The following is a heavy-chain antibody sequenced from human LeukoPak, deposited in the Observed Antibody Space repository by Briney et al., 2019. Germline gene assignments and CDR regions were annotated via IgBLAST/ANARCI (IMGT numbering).Heavy chain of an antibody. CDR2: INPSGGST. CDR3: ARSSGHASDY. V-gene: IGHV1-46*01. J-gene: IGHJ4*02. CDR1: GYTFTSYY. Sequence: ASVKVSCKASGYTFTSYYMHWVRQAPGQGLEWMGIINPSGGSTSYAQKFQGRVTITRNTSKSTAYMELSSLRSEDTAVYYCARSSGHASDYWGQGTLVTVSS. D-gene: IGHD5-12*01.